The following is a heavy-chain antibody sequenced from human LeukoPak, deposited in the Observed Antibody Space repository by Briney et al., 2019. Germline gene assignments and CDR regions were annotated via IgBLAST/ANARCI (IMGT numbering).Heavy chain of an antibody. J-gene: IGHJ3*02. CDR1: GGSISNYY. CDR2: IYYSGST. CDR3: ARRHKVGAGDALDI. Sequence: PSETLSLTCTVSGGSISNYYWTWIRQSPGKGLEWIGYIYYSGSTNYNPSLKSRVTISVDTSKNQFSLKLASVTAADTAVYYCARRHKVGAGDALDIWGQGTMVTVSS. V-gene: IGHV4-59*08. D-gene: IGHD3-10*01.